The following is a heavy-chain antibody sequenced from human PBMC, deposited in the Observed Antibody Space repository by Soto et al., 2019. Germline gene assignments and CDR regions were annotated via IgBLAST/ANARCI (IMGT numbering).Heavy chain of an antibody. V-gene: IGHV4-31*03. D-gene: IGHD2-15*01. CDR1: GGSISSGGYY. CDR3: ARSHSPTSYNWFDP. Sequence: PSETLSLTCTVSGGSISSGGYYWSWIRQHPGKGLEWIGYIYYSGSTYYNPSLKSRVTISVDTSKNQFSLKLSSVTAADTAVYYCARSHSPTSYNWFDPWGQGTLVTVSS. CDR2: IYYSGST. J-gene: IGHJ5*02.